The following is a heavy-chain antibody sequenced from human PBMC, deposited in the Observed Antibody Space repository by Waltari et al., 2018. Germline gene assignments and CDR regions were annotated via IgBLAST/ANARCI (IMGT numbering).Heavy chain of an antibody. CDR3: SKRLEI. J-gene: IGHJ3*02. CDR1: GFRTDC. CDR2: INEDGGEK. Sequence: DVQPVESGGGLVQPGGSLRLSCEVSGFRTDCMDWPRQDPGKGLQWGANINEDGGEKYYLDSVKGRFTISRHNAKKLVYLEMNPLRAEDTATYYCSKRLEIWGRGTMVAVS. V-gene: IGHV3-7*01.